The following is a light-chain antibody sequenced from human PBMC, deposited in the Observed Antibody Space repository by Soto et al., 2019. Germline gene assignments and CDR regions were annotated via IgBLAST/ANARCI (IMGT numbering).Light chain of an antibody. Sequence: EIVLTQSPGTLSLSPGERATLSCRVSESVSSNYLAWYQQKPGQAPRLLIYDASSRATGIPDRFSGSGSGTDFTLTISRLEPEDFAVYYCQQYGRSLYTFGQGTKLEIK. CDR1: ESVSSNY. V-gene: IGKV3-20*01. CDR2: DAS. J-gene: IGKJ2*01. CDR3: QQYGRSLYT.